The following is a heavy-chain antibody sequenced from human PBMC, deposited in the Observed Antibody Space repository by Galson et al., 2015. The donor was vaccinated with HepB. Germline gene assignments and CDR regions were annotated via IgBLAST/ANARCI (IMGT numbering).Heavy chain of an antibody. CDR3: ARGHSGAWYFDY. V-gene: IGHV3-30-3*01. CDR1: GFTFSTYT. CDR2: ISYDGSTK. J-gene: IGHJ4*02. D-gene: IGHD6-19*01. Sequence: SLRLSCAASGFTFSTYTMRWVRQVPGKGLEWVAVISYDGSTKFYADSVKGRFTISRDNSKDTLYLQMNSLRAEDTAVYYCARGHSGAWYFDYWGQGTLVTVSS.